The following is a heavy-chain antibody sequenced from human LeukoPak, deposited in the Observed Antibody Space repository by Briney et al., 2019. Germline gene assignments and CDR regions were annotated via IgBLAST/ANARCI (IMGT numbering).Heavy chain of an antibody. CDR1: GGSISSSSYY. V-gene: IGHV4-39*01. Sequence: SETLSLTCTVSGGSISSSSYYWGWIRQPPGKGLEWIGSIYYSGSTYYNPSLKSRVTISVDTSKNQFSLKLSSVTAADTAVYYCASRYYHDSSGYWSIWGQGTLVTVSS. J-gene: IGHJ4*02. CDR3: ASRYYHDSSGYWSI. D-gene: IGHD3-22*01. CDR2: IYYSGST.